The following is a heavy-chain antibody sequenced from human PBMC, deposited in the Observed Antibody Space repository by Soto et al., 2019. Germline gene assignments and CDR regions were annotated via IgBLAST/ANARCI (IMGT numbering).Heavy chain of an antibody. D-gene: IGHD1-26*01. CDR3: ARVVGAPNWFDP. J-gene: IGHJ5*02. Sequence: EVQLVESGGGLVQPGGSLRLSCAASGLTFSSNWMSWVRQAPGRGLECVANIKQDGNEKYYVDSVKGRFTISRDNAKNSLYLQMNSLRAEDTAAYYCARVVGAPNWFDPWGQGTLVTVSS. V-gene: IGHV3-7*04. CDR1: GLTFSSNW. CDR2: IKQDGNEK.